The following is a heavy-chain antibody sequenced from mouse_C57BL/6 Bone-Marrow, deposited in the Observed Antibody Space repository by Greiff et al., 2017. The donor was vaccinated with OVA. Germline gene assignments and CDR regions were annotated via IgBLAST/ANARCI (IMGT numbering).Heavy chain of an antibody. Sequence: VQLQQPGAELVRPGTSVKLSCKASGYTFTSYWMHWVKQRPGQGLEWIGVIDPSDSYTNYNQKFKGKATLTVDTSASTAYRKLSSLTSEVSAVYYCARRRGPWFADWGQGTLVTVSA. J-gene: IGHJ3*01. CDR2: IDPSDSYT. CDR3: ARRRGPWFAD. V-gene: IGHV1-59*01. CDR1: GYTFTSYW.